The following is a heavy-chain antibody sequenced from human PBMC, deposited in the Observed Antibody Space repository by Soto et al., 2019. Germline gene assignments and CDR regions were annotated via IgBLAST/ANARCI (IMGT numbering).Heavy chain of an antibody. CDR3: ARTRNMDV. CDR2: INDSGNT. CDR1: GESISDYY. D-gene: IGHD1-1*01. V-gene: IGHV4-34*01. J-gene: IGHJ6*02. Sequence: QVQLQQWGAGLLKPSETLSLTCAVYGESISDYYGNWIRQSPGKGLAWIGEINDSGNTNYNPSLKSRVTRSIDTAKNQFSLNMNSVTAADTAVYYCARTRNMDVWGQGTTVIVAS.